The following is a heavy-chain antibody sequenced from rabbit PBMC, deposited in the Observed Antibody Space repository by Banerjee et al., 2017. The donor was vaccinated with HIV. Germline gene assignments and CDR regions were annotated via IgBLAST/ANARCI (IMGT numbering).Heavy chain of an antibody. CDR2: IYADSSGRT. V-gene: IGHV1S40*01. CDR1: GFSLSSNYY. J-gene: IGHJ6*01. Sequence: QSLEESGGDLVKPGASLTLTCTASGFSLSSNYYMCWVRQAPGKGLEWIACIYADSSGRTYYASWAKGRFTISKTSSTTVTLQMTSLTAADTATYFCATDTGSDGDSYYTDLWGQGTLVTVS. CDR3: ATDTGSDGDSYYTDL. D-gene: IGHD8-1*01.